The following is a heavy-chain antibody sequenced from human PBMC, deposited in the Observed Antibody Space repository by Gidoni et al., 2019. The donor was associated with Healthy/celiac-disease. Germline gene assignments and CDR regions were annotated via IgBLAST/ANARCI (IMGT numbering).Heavy chain of an antibody. CDR1: GYTFTSYD. Sequence: QVQLVQSGAEVKKPGASVKVSCKASGYTFTSYDINWVRQATGQGLEWMGWMNPNSGNTGYAQKFQGRVTMTRNTSISTAYMELSSLRSEDTAVYYCAREAAAAGLYYYYYGMDVWGQGTTVTVSS. CDR2: MNPNSGNT. V-gene: IGHV1-8*01. J-gene: IGHJ6*02. CDR3: AREAAAAGLYYYYYGMDV. D-gene: IGHD6-13*01.